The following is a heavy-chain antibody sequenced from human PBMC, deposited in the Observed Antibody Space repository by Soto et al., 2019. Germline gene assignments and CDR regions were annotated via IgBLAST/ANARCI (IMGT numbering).Heavy chain of an antibody. D-gene: IGHD1-1*01. Sequence: QVQLVQSGAEVKKPGSSVKVSCKASGGTFSSYAISWVRQAPGQGLEWMGGIIPIFGTANYAQKFQGRVTITADESTSTAYMEVSSLRSEDTAVYYCARDSTPFRWNADYDYWGQGTLVTVSS. CDR1: GGTFSSYA. J-gene: IGHJ4*02. V-gene: IGHV1-69*01. CDR3: ARDSTPFRWNADYDY. CDR2: IIPIFGTA.